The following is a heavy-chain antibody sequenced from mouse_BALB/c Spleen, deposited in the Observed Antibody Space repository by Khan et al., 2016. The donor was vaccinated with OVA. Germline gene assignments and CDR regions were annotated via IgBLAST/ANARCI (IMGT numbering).Heavy chain of an antibody. CDR2: INPSTGYT. CDR1: GYTFTTYW. J-gene: IGHJ3*01. D-gene: IGHD2-10*02. Sequence: QVQLKESGAELAKPGASVKMSCTASGYTFTTYWMHWIKQRPGQGLEWIGYINPSTGYTEYNQNFKDKATLTADESSSTAYMHLNSLTSEDSAVYYWARRGLYGIVPYWGQGTLVTVSA. CDR3: ARRGLYGIVPY. V-gene: IGHV1-7*01.